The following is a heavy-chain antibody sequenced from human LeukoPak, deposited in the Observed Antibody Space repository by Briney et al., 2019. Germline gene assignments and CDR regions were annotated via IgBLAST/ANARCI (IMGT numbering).Heavy chain of an antibody. V-gene: IGHV3-23*01. CDR2: IDYSGGST. Sequence: PGGSLRLSCTASGFTLSSYEMSWIRQAPGKGLEWVSSIDYSGGSTYYADSVKGRFTISRDNSKNTLYLQLNSVRGDDTAVYYCARNSGWNGVSWGQGTLVTVSS. CDR1: GFTLSSYE. J-gene: IGHJ4*02. D-gene: IGHD5-12*01. CDR3: ARNSGWNGVS.